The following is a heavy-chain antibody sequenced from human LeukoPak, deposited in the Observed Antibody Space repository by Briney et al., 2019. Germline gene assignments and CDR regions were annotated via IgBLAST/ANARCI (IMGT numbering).Heavy chain of an antibody. V-gene: IGHV4-39*07. Sequence: SETLSLTCTVSARSISSSSYYWGWIRHPPGKGLEWIGSIYYSGSTYYNPSLKSRVTISVDTSKNQFSLKLSSVTAADTAVYYCASGDDYVWGSYPIYYFDYWGQGTLVTVSS. CDR2: IYYSGST. D-gene: IGHD3-16*02. CDR1: ARSISSSSYY. J-gene: IGHJ4*02. CDR3: ASGDDYVWGSYPIYYFDY.